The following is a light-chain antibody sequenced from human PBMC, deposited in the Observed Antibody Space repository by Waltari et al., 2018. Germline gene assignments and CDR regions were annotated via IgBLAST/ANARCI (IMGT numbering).Light chain of an antibody. V-gene: IGKV3-11*01. CDR3: QQRFSWPPT. Sequence: VVTQSPATLSVSPGERATLPCTASDSVSNSLAWYQQKPGQCPRLLIYEASNRATGIPARFSGSGSGTDFTLTINNVEPEDFALYFCQQRFSWPPTFGGGTKVDI. CDR2: EAS. J-gene: IGKJ4*01. CDR1: DSVSNS.